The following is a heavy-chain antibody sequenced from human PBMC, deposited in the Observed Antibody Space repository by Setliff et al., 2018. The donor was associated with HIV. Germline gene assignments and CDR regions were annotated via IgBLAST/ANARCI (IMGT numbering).Heavy chain of an antibody. Sequence: ASVTVSCKSSGYTFTDYFMHWVRQAPGQGLEWMGWISPDNVNTRISQRFRGSGTMTRDRSINTAYMEFSGLTSDDTAVYYCARQLSNSFDYWGQGTLVTVS. CDR3: ARQLSNSFDY. CDR2: ISPDNVNT. D-gene: IGHD1-1*01. V-gene: IGHV1-2*02. CDR1: GYTFTDYF. J-gene: IGHJ4*02.